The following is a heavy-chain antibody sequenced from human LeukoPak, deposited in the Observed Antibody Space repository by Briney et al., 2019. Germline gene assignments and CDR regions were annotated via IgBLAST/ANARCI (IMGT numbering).Heavy chain of an antibody. CDR3: ASGVPAAVAGTGLLY. CDR1: GFTFSSYS. CDR2: ISSSSSYI. V-gene: IGHV3-21*01. D-gene: IGHD6-19*01. Sequence: GGPLRLSCAASGFTFSSYSMNWVRQAPGKGLEWVSSISSSSSYIYYADSVKGRFTISRDNSKNTLYLQMNSLRAEDTAVYYCASGVPAAVAGTGLLYWGQGTLVTVSS. J-gene: IGHJ4*02.